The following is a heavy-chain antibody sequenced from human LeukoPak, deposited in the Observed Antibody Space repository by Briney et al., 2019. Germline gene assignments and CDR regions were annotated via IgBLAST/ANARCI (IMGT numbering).Heavy chain of an antibody. V-gene: IGHV1-18*01. Sequence: ASVKVSCKASGYSFTTYGISWVRQAPGQGLEWMGWISANNGDTKYAQKFQGRVTMTTDTSTSTAYMELRSLRSDDTAVYFCARDSLGGYGDYADYWGQGTQVTVSS. J-gene: IGHJ4*02. CDR2: ISANNGDT. D-gene: IGHD4-17*01. CDR1: GYSFTTYG. CDR3: ARDSLGGYGDYADY.